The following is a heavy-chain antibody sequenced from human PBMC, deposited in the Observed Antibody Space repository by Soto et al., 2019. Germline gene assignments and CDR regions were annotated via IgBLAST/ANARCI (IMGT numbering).Heavy chain of an antibody. J-gene: IGHJ4*02. CDR1: GVTFSSYS. CDR3: ARGPKGGGIDY. D-gene: IGHD2-15*01. V-gene: IGHV3-21*01. CDR2: ISSSSSYI. Sequence: GGALRLSCAASGVTFSSYSMNWVRQAPGKGLEWVSSISSSSSYIYYADSVKGRFTISRDNAKNSLYLQMNSLRAEDTAVYYCARGPKGGGIDYWGQGTLVTASS.